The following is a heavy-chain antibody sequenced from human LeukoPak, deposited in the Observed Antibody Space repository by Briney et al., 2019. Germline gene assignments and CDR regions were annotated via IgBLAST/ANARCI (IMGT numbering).Heavy chain of an antibody. CDR3: ARVGGVVPAAALLYGMDV. CDR1: GYTFTGYY. D-gene: IGHD2-2*01. CDR2: INPNSGGT. V-gene: IGHV1-2*02. Sequence: ASVKVSCKASGYTFTGYYMHWVRQAPGQGLEWVGWINPNSGGTNYAQKFQGRVTMTRDTSISTAYMELSRLRSDDTAVYYCARVGGVVPAAALLYGMDVWGQGTTVTVSS. J-gene: IGHJ6*02.